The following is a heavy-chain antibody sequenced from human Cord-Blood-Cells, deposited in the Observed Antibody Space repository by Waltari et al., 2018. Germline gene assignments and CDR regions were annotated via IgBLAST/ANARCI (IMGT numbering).Heavy chain of an antibody. Sequence: KASGYTFTGYYMHWVRQAPGQGLEWMGWINPNSGGTNYAQKFQGRVTMTRDTSISTAYMELSRLRSDDTAVYYCARGGDGYCSSTSCPYNWFVPWGQGTLVTVSS. CDR2: INPNSGGT. CDR3: ARGGDGYCSSTSCPYNWFVP. CDR1: GYTFTGYY. V-gene: IGHV1-2*02. J-gene: IGHJ5*02. D-gene: IGHD2-2*01.